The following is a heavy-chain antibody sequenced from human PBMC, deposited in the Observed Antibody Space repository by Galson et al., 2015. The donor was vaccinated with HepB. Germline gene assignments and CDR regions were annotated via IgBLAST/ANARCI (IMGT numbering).Heavy chain of an antibody. CDR1: GSTLRTET. Sequence: SVKVSCKASGSTLRTETISWVRQAPGQGPEWMGGIIPLFGTAKYAQKFQGRVTITADESTSTAYMELSSLRSEDTAVYYCAREGKVETGPISPFDYWGQGTLVIVSS. CDR2: IIPLFGTA. J-gene: IGHJ4*02. V-gene: IGHV1-69*13. CDR3: AREGKVETGPISPFDY. D-gene: IGHD5-18*01.